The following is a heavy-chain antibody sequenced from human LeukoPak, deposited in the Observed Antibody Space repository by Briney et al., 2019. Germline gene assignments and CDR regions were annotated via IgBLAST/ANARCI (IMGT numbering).Heavy chain of an antibody. Sequence: GGSLRLSCADSGFTFSSYSMNWVRQAPGKGLEWVSSISSSSSYIYYADSVKGRFTISRDNAKNSLYLQMNSLRAEDTAVYYCAREGVVVTAIDYWGQGTLVTVSS. J-gene: IGHJ4*02. D-gene: IGHD2-21*02. CDR3: AREGVVVTAIDY. V-gene: IGHV3-21*01. CDR1: GFTFSSYS. CDR2: ISSSSSYI.